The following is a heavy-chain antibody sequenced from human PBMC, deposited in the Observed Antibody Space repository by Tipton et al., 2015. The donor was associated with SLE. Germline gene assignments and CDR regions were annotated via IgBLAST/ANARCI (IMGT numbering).Heavy chain of an antibody. J-gene: IGHJ3*01. Sequence: TLSLTCTVSGGSISSYYWSWIRQPPGKGLEWIGYIYYGGTPTYTPSLKSRVTISVDTSKNQFSVNLYSVTAADTAVYYCARDTDRGSSAYAGAFDFWGQGTVVTVSS. CDR1: GGSISSYY. V-gene: IGHV4-59*12. D-gene: IGHD3-22*01. CDR2: IYYGGTP. CDR3: ARDTDRGSSAYAGAFDF.